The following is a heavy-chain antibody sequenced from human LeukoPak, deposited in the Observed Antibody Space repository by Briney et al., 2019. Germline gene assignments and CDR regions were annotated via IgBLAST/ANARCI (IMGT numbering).Heavy chain of an antibody. CDR1: GFTVSSNY. J-gene: IGHJ5*02. CDR3: ARVNGGGYYRWFDP. CDR2: IYSGGST. Sequence: QPGGSLRLSCAASGFTVSSNYMSWVRQAPGKGLEWVSVIYSGGSTYYADSVKGRFTISRDNSKNTLYLQMNSLRAEDTAVYYCARVNGGGYYRWFDPWGQGTLVTVSS. D-gene: IGHD1-26*01. V-gene: IGHV3-53*01.